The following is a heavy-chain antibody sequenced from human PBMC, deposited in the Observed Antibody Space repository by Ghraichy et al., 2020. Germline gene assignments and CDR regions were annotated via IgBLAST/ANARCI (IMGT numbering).Heavy chain of an antibody. J-gene: IGHJ4*02. CDR3: ARGDTAMVQDY. V-gene: IGHV3-7*03. CDR1: GFTFSNYW. D-gene: IGHD5-18*01. CDR2: IKQDGSEK. Sequence: GTLRLSCAASGFTFSNYWMSWVRQAPGKGLEWVANIKQDGSEKYYVDSVKGRFTISRDNAKNSLYLQMNSLRAEDTAVYYCARGDTAMVQDYWGQGTLVTVSS.